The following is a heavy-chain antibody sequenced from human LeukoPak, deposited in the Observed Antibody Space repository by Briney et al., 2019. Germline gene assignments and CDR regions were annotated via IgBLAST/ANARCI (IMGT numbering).Heavy chain of an antibody. Sequence: SVKVSCKASGGTFSSYAISWVRQAPGQGLEWMGGIIPIFGTANYAQKFQGRVTITADESTSTAYMGLSSLRSEDTAVYYCARIYDFWSGYSPYYYGMDVWGQGTTVTVSS. D-gene: IGHD3-3*01. CDR3: ARIYDFWSGYSPYYYGMDV. CDR2: IIPIFGTA. V-gene: IGHV1-69*13. J-gene: IGHJ6*02. CDR1: GGTFSSYA.